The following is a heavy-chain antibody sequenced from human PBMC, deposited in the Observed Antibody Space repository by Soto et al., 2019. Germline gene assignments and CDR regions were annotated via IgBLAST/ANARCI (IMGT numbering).Heavy chain of an antibody. CDR1: GFTFSSYA. CDR3: AKASLPRGYSYGPLPSGMDV. CDR2: ISYNGSNK. J-gene: IGHJ6*02. V-gene: IGHV3-30*18. Sequence: GGSLRLSCAASGFTFSSYAMSWVRQAPGKGLEWVAVISYNGSNKYYADSVKGRFTISRDNSKNTLYLQMNSLRAEDTAVYYCAKASLPRGYSYGPLPSGMDVWGQGTTVTVSS. D-gene: IGHD5-18*01.